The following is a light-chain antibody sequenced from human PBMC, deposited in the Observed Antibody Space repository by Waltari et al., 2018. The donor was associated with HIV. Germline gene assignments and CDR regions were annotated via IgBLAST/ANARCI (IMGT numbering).Light chain of an antibody. CDR3: CSYAGSYTLRV. J-gene: IGLJ2*01. Sequence: QSALTQPRSVSGSPGQSVPISCTGPSSDVGAYNYVSWYQQHPGKAPKLMIYDVSKRPSGVPDRFSGSKSGNTASLTISGLQAEDEADYYCCSYAGSYTLRVFGGGTKLTVL. CDR1: SSDVGAYNY. V-gene: IGLV2-11*01. CDR2: DVS.